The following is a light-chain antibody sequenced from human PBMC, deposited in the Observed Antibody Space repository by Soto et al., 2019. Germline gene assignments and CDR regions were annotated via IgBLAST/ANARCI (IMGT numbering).Light chain of an antibody. CDR2: VAS. Sequence: DIQMTQSPSSLSASVGDRVTITCRASQGISNYLAWFQQKPGKVPKLLIYVASTLQSGVPSRFSGSGSGTEFTLTISRLQPEDVATYYCQKYNSAPLFGGGTKVEIK. J-gene: IGKJ4*01. CDR3: QKYNSAPL. CDR1: QGISNY. V-gene: IGKV1-27*01.